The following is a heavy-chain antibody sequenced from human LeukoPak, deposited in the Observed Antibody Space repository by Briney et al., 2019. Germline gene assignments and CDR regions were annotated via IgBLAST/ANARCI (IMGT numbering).Heavy chain of an antibody. J-gene: IGHJ5*02. CDR1: GFTFSSYS. CDR3: ARVKQYQLLYFWFDP. CDR2: ISSSTTI. V-gene: IGHV3-48*01. Sequence: GGSLRLSCAASGFTFSSYSVNWVRQAPGKGLEWVSYISSSTTIYCADSVKGRFTISRDNAKNSLYLQMNSLRAADTAVYYCARVKQYQLLYFWFDPWGQGTLVTVSS. D-gene: IGHD2-2*02.